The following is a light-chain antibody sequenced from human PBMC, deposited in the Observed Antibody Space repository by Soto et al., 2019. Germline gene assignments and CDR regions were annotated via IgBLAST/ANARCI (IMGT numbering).Light chain of an antibody. J-gene: IGKJ2*01. Sequence: AIQMTQSPSFLSASVGDRVTITCRASQVIRNDLGWYQQKPGKAPKLLIYAASSLQSGVPSRFSGSGSGTDFTLTISSLQPEDFATYYCLQDYNYPYTFGQGTKLEIK. CDR3: LQDYNYPYT. CDR1: QVIRND. V-gene: IGKV1-6*01. CDR2: AAS.